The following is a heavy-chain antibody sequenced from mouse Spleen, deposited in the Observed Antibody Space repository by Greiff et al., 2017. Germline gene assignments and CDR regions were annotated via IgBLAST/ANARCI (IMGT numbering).Heavy chain of an antibody. CDR3: TNRATGNYAMDY. V-gene: IGHV1-5*01. J-gene: IGHJ4*01. CDR2: IYPGNSDT. Sequence: EVQLQQSGTVLARPGASVKMSCKASGYSFTSYWMHWVKQRPGQGLEWIGAIYPGNSDTSYNQKFKGKAKLTAVTSASTAYMELSSLTNDDSAVYYCTNRATGNYAMDYWGQGTSVTVSS. CDR1: GYSFTSYW. D-gene: IGHD4-1*02.